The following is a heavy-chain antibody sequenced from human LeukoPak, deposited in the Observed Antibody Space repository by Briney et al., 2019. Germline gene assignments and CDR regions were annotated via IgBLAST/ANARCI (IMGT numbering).Heavy chain of an antibody. CDR1: GGSISSGGYH. J-gene: IGHJ6*03. D-gene: IGHD3-10*01. Sequence: SETLSLTCTVSGGSISSGGYHWSWIRQPPGKGLEWIGYIYHSGSTYYNPSLKSRVTISVDRSKNQFSLKLSSVTAADTAVYYCARVTKRDTYYYGSGNPYYYYMDVWGKGTTVTVSS. CDR2: IYHSGST. CDR3: ARVTKRDTYYYGSGNPYYYYMDV. V-gene: IGHV4-30-2*01.